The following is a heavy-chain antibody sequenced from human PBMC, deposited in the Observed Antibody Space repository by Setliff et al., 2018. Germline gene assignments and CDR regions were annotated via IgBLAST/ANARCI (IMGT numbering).Heavy chain of an antibody. Sequence: PGGSLRLSCAASGFTFDDYTMHWVRQAPGKGLEWVSLISWDGGSTYYADSVKGRFTISKNTVYLHMTSLRAEDTAMYYCAKRGDTRTFDYWGQGTLVTVSS. V-gene: IGHV3-43*01. J-gene: IGHJ4*02. CDR1: GFTFDDYT. CDR2: ISWDGGST. D-gene: IGHD5-18*01. CDR3: AKRGDTRTFDY.